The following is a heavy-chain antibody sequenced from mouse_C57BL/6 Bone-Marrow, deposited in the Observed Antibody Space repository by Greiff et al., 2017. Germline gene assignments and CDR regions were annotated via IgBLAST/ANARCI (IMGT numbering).Heavy chain of an antibody. CDR1: GFTFSSYA. V-gene: IGHV5-4*01. D-gene: IGHD1-1*01. CDR3: AREKRATVVAPYWYFDV. J-gene: IGHJ1*03. Sequence: EVKLVESGGGLVTPGGSLKLSCAASGFTFSSYALSWVRQTPEKRLEWVATISDGGSYTYYPDNVKGRFTISRDNAKNNLYLQMSHLKSEDTAMYYCAREKRATVVAPYWYFDVWGTGTTVTVSS. CDR2: ISDGGSYT.